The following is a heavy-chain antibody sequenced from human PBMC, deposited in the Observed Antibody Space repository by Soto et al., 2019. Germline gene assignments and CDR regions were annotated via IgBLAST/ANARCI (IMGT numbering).Heavy chain of an antibody. CDR1: GASISNGFYY. CDR3: AKNETTRPWFNP. CDR2: IYYVGST. V-gene: IGHV4-31*03. Sequence: QVQLQESGPGLVQPSQTLSLICTVSGASISNGFYYWSWIRQPPGKGLEWIGNIYYVGSTSSNPSLNSRVTISIDRAKNQFSLTLNSVTAADTAVYYCAKNETTRPWFNPWGQGTLVIVSS. D-gene: IGHD1-1*01. J-gene: IGHJ5*02.